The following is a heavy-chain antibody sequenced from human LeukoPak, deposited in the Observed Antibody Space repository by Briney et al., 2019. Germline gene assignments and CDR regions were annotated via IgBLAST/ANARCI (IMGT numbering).Heavy chain of an antibody. V-gene: IGHV3-11*01. CDR2: ISSSGSTI. Sequence: PGGSLRLSCAASGFTFSDYYMSWIRQAPGKGLEWVSYISSSGSTIYYADSVKGRFTISRDNAKNSLYLQMNSLRAEDTAVYYCARDKRRVYYDSSGYHAFDYWGQGTLVTVSS. D-gene: IGHD3-22*01. J-gene: IGHJ4*02. CDR3: ARDKRRVYYDSSGYHAFDY. CDR1: GFTFSDYY.